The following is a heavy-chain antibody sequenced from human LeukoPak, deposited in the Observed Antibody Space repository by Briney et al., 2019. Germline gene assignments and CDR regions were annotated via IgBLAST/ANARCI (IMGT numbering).Heavy chain of an antibody. Sequence: PGGSLRLSCTASGFTFNRDWTAWVRQAPGKGLEWVANIKVDGSKKYYVDSVKGRFTISRDNAKNSLYLQMNSLTVEDTAVYYCARDLTPLSIAARPRYFQHWGQGTLVTVSS. J-gene: IGHJ1*01. D-gene: IGHD6-6*01. CDR2: IKVDGSKK. V-gene: IGHV3-7*01. CDR3: ARDLTPLSIAARPRYFQH. CDR1: GFTFNRDW.